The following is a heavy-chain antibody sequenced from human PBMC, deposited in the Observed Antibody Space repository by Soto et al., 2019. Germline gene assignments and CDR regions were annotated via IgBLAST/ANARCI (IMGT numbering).Heavy chain of an antibody. D-gene: IGHD5-18*01. CDR1: GGSFSGYY. CDR2: INHSGST. J-gene: IGHJ6*03. V-gene: IGHV4-34*01. Sequence: SETLSLTCAVYGGSFSGYYWSWIRQPPGKGLEWIGEINHSGSTNYNPSLKSRVTISVDTSKNQFSLKLSSVTAADTAVYYCARGEGGYSSRLNPPFYYYMDVWGKGTTVTVSS. CDR3: ARGEGGYSSRLNPPFYYYMDV.